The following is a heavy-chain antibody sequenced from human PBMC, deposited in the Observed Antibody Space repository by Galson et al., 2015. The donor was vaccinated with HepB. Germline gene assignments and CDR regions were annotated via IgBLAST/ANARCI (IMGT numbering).Heavy chain of an antibody. V-gene: IGHV1-46*01. CDR3: ARGTPDTYYFDY. CDR2: IFAGGGST. J-gene: IGHJ4*02. D-gene: IGHD2-15*01. CDR1: GYTLTNYH. Sequence: SVKVSCKASGYTLTNYHFHWVRQAPGQGPEWMGRIFAGGGSTRYAERFQGRVTLTRDSSTSTINMEVSSLRSDDTDVYYYARGTPDTYYFDYWGQGTLVTVSS.